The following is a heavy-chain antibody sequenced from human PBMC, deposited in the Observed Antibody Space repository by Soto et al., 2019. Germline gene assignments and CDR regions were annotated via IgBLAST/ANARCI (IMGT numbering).Heavy chain of an antibody. CDR3: ARGSGRFGESQDY. J-gene: IGHJ4*02. D-gene: IGHD3-10*01. CDR2: IIPILGIA. Sequence: QVQLVQSGAAVKKPGSSVKVSCKASGGTFSSYTISWVRQAPGQGLEWMGRIIPILGIANYAQKVQGRVTITADKSTSTAYMELSSLRSEDTAVYYCARGSGRFGESQDYWGQGTLVTVSS. V-gene: IGHV1-69*02. CDR1: GGTFSSYT.